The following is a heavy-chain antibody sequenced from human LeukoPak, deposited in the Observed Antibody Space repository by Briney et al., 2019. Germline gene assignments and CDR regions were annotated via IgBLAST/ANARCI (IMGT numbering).Heavy chain of an antibody. CDR3: ARVGAPYYDFWSGYPGLDY. CDR1: GGSFSGYY. J-gene: IGHJ4*02. CDR2: INHSGST. Sequence: SETLSLTCAVYGGSFSGYYWSWIRQPPGKGLEWIGEINHSGSTNYNPSLKGRVTISVDTSKNQFSLKLSSVTAADTAVYYCARVGAPYYDFWSGYPGLDYWGQGTLVTVSS. D-gene: IGHD3-3*01. V-gene: IGHV4-34*01.